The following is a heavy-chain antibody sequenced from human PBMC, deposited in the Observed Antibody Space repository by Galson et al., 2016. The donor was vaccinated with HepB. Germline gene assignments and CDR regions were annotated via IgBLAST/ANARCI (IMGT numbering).Heavy chain of an antibody. J-gene: IGHJ4*02. CDR2: IDWDDDK. D-gene: IGHD3-10*01. Sequence: PALVKPTQTLTLTCTFSGFSLTTSGVCVSWFRQPPGKALEWLALIDWDDDKFYTASLKTRLTISKDTSKNQVVLTMTNMGPVDTATYFCARIRREEWGVDDYWGQGTLVTVSS. V-gene: IGHV2-70*01. CDR3: ARIRREEWGVDDY. CDR1: GFSLTTSGVC.